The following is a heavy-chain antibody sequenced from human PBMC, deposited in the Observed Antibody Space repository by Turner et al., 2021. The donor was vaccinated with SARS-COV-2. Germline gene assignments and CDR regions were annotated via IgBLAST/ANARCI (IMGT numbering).Heavy chain of an antibody. D-gene: IGHD2-21*02. CDR1: GYSLTELS. J-gene: IGHJ4*02. V-gene: IGHV1-24*01. Sequence: QVQLVQSGAGVKKPGASVKVSCKVSGYSLTELSMHWVRQAPGKGLEWMGGFDPEDVETIYPQKFQGRVTMTEDTSTDTAYMELSSLRSEDTAVYYCATGYAYCGGDCSIHYWGQGTLVTVSS. CDR2: FDPEDVET. CDR3: ATGYAYCGGDCSIHY.